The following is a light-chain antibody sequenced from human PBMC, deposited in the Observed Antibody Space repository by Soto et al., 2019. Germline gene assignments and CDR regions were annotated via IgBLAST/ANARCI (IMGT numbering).Light chain of an antibody. CDR1: SSNIGNNY. Sequence: QSVLTQPPSVSAAPGQKVTISCSGSSSNIGNNYVSWYQQLPGTAPKLLIYDNDKRPSGIPDRFSGSKSGPSATLGITGLQTGDEADYYCGTWDSSLSAVVFGGGTKLTVL. CDR3: GTWDSSLSAVV. J-gene: IGLJ2*01. V-gene: IGLV1-51*01. CDR2: DND.